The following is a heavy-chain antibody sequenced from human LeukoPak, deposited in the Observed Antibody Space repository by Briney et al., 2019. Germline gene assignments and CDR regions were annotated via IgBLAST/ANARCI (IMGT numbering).Heavy chain of an antibody. CDR2: IYSGGST. Sequence: GRSLRLSCAASGFTFSSNYMSWVRQAPGKGLEWVSVIYSGGSTYYADSVKGRFTISRDNSKNTLYLQMNSLRAEDTAVYYCAGASRTTDYCSGGSCYGHWGQGTLVTVSS. CDR3: AGASRTTDYCSGGSCYGH. J-gene: IGHJ4*02. CDR1: GFTFSSNY. D-gene: IGHD2-15*01. V-gene: IGHV3-66*01.